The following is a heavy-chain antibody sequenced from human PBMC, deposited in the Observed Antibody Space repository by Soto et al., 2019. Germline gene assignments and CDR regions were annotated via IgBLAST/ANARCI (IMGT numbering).Heavy chain of an antibody. CDR1: GFTFSSYA. J-gene: IGHJ4*02. CDR2: ISYDGSNK. V-gene: IGHV3-30-3*01. Sequence: GGSLRLSCAASGFTFSSYAMHWVRQAPGKGLEWVAVISYDGSNKYYADSVKGQFTISRDNSKNTLYLQMNSLRAEDTAVYYCARVIAGYSYASSFDYWGQGTLVTVSS. CDR3: ARVIAGYSYASSFDY. D-gene: IGHD5-18*01.